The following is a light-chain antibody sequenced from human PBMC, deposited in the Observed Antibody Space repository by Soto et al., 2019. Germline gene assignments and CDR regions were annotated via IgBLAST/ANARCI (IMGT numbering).Light chain of an antibody. J-gene: IGLJ1*01. Sequence: GQSFTISCTGTRSDVGGYNYVSWYQHHPGKAPKLMIYGVSARPSGVPDRFSGSKSGNTASLTISGLQAEDEADYYCCSYAGTPYVFGTGTKVTVL. CDR1: RSDVGGYNY. V-gene: IGLV2-11*01. CDR2: GVS. CDR3: CSYAGTPYV.